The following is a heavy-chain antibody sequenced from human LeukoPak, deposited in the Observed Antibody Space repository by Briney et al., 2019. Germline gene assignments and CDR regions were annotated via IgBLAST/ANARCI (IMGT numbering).Heavy chain of an antibody. CDR2: ISGSGGST. CDR3: ATQPNKYYYYGY. CDR1: GFSFSSYA. D-gene: IGHD1/OR15-1a*01. J-gene: IGHJ4*02. Sequence: GSLRLSCAASGFSFSSYAMSWVRQAPGKGLEWVSAISGSGGSTYYADSVKGRFTISRDNSKNTLYLQMNSLRAEDTAVYYCATQPNKYYYYGYWGQGTLVTVSS. V-gene: IGHV3-23*01.